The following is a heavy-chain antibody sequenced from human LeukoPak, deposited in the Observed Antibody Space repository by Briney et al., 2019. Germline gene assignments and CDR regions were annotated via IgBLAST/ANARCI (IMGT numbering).Heavy chain of an antibody. CDR1: GFTFSNYW. CDR2: IKQDGSEK. J-gene: IGHJ4*02. V-gene: IGHV3-7*05. Sequence: PGGSLRLSCAASGFTFSNYWMSWVRQAPGKGLEWVANIKQDGSEKYYVDSVKGRFTISRDNAKNSLYLQMNSLRAEDTAVYYCARDHITMVRGVINFDYWGQGTLVTVSS. D-gene: IGHD3-10*01. CDR3: ARDHITMVRGVINFDY.